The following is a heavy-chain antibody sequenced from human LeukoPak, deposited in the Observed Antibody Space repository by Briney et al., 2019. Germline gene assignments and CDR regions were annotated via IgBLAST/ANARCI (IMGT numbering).Heavy chain of an antibody. D-gene: IGHD3-9*01. CDR1: GFSLSTSGVG. CDR2: IYWDDDK. J-gene: IGHJ5*02. CDR3: AHSNLDDILTGPNRGDWFDP. Sequence: SGPTLVNPTQTLTLTCTFSGFSLSTSGVGVGWIRQPPGKALEWLALIYWDDDKRYSPYLKIRLTITQDTSKNQVVLTMTNLDPVDTATYYCAHSNLDDILTGPNRGDWFDPWGQGTLVTVSS. V-gene: IGHV2-5*02.